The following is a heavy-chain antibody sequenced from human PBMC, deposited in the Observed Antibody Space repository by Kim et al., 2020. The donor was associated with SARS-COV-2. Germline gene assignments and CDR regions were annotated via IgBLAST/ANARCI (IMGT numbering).Heavy chain of an antibody. CDR2: ISGNGAST. CDR1: GFTFSNSA. D-gene: IGHD4-4*01. J-gene: IGHJ3*02. V-gene: IGHV3-23*01. Sequence: GGSLRLSCAVSGFTFSNSAMNWVRQAPGKGLEWVSGISGNGASTFYAESVKGRIAISSDNSKNTLYLHMSSLRAEDTAVYYCTKGRVSWLQLGVAFYKWVQGTVVIVSS. CDR3: TKGRVSWLQLGVAFYK.